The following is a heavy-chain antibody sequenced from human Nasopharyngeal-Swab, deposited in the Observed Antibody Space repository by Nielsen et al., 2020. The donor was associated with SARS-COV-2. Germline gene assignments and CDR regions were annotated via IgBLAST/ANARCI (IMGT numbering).Heavy chain of an antibody. Sequence: GESLKISCAASGFTFSSYAMHWVRQAPGKGLEWVAVISYDGSNKYYADSVKGRFTISRDNSKNTLYLQMNSLRAEDTAVNYCASALVWFGEIWFDPWGQGTLVTVSS. J-gene: IGHJ5*02. CDR2: ISYDGSNK. CDR1: GFTFSSYA. CDR3: ASALVWFGEIWFDP. D-gene: IGHD3-10*01. V-gene: IGHV3-30-3*01.